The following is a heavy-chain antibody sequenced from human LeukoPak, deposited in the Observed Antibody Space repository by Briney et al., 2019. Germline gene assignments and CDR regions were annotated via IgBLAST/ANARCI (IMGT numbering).Heavy chain of an antibody. J-gene: IGHJ4*02. CDR3: GRPLQRGSWTQRALDY. V-gene: IGHV1-8*01. D-gene: IGHD3-10*01. CDR1: GYTFTSYD. CDR2: MNPNSGNA. Sequence: ASVKVSCKASGYTFTSYDINWMRQATGQGLEWMGWMNPNSGNAGYAQRFQGRVTMTRNNSISTAYMELTSLRSEDTAVYYCGRPLQRGSWTQRALDYWGQGTLVTVSS.